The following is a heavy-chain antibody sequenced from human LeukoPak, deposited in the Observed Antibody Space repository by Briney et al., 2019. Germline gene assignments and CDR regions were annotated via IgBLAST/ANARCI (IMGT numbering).Heavy chain of an antibody. CDR3: AKDRRGWNITMVRGVIFYFDY. J-gene: IGHJ4*02. V-gene: IGHV3-23*01. CDR2: ISGSGGST. CDR1: GFTFSSYA. Sequence: RGSLRLSCAASGFTFSSYAMSWVRQAPGKGLEWVSAISGSGGSTYYADSVKGRFTISRDNSKNTLYLQMNSLRAEDTAVYYCAKDRRGWNITMVRGVIFYFDYWGQGTLVTVSS. D-gene: IGHD3-10*01.